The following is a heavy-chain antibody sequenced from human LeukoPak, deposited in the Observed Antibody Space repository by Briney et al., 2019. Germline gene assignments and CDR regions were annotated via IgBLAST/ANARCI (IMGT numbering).Heavy chain of an antibody. D-gene: IGHD6-19*01. Sequence: SETLSLTCTVSGGSISSSSYYWGWIRQPPGKGLEWIGSIYYSGSTYYNPSLKSRVTISVDTSKNQFSLKLSSVTAADTAVYHCARGSSSGWFLGDVWGKGTTVTVSS. CDR2: IYYSGST. CDR1: GGSISSSSYY. V-gene: IGHV4-39*07. J-gene: IGHJ6*04. CDR3: ARGSSSGWFLGDV.